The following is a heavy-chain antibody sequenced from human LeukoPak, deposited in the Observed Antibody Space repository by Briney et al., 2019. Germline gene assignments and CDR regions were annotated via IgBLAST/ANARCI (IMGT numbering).Heavy chain of an antibody. CDR3: ARDSNGPAF. CDR1: GFTVTNNY. D-gene: IGHD3-22*01. CDR2: FYSDGGT. V-gene: IGHV3-53*01. Sequence: GGSLRLSCAVSGFTVTNNYMSWVRQAPGKGLEYVSVFYSDGGTFYSESVKGRFTISRDYSKNTLYLQMNSLRADDTAVYYCARDSNGPAFWGQGTLVTVSS. J-gene: IGHJ4*02.